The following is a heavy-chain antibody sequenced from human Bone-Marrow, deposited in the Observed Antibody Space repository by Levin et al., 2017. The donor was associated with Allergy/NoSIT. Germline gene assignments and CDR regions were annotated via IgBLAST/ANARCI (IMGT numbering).Heavy chain of an antibody. CDR3: AREYYLDV. V-gene: IGHV4-39*07. J-gene: IGHJ6*03. Sequence: SPTLSLTCTVSGGSIRRSPYYWGWIRQPPGKGLEWIGTIYHGGDIYYNPSLKSRVTISIDTSKNQFSLKVTSMTAADSAVYYCAREYYLDVWGKGTTVTVSS. CDR2: IYHGGDI. CDR1: GGSIRRSPYY.